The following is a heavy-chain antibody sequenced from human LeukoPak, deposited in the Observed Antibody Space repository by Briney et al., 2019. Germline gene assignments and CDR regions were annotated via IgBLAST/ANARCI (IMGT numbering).Heavy chain of an antibody. CDR2: IIPIFGTA. D-gene: IGHD6-6*01. CDR3: ARGSYSSSSGGDYYYYYYMDV. Sequence: SVKVSCKASGGTFSSYAISWVRQAPGQGLEWMGGIIPIFGTANYAQKFQGRVTITADESTSTAYMELSSLRSEDTAVYYCARGSYSSSSGGDYYYYYYMDVWGKGTTVTVSS. J-gene: IGHJ6*03. CDR1: GGTFSSYA. V-gene: IGHV1-69*13.